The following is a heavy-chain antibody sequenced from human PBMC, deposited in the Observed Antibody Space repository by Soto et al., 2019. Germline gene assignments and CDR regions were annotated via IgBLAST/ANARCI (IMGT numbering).Heavy chain of an antibody. CDR1: GGSISRGGYY. V-gene: IGHV4-31*03. D-gene: IGHD7-27*01. CDR3: ARIAVPGASY. J-gene: IGHJ4*02. Sequence: SETLSLTCSVSGGSISRGGYYWSWIRQRPGEGLQYIGYIYETGATYYKPPLKSRISISADTSKNQFTLKLNSVTAADTAVYYCARIAVPGASYWGQGTLVTVSS. CDR2: IYETGAT.